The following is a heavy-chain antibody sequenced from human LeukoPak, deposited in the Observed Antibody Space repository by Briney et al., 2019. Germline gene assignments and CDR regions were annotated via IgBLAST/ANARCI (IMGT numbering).Heavy chain of an antibody. D-gene: IGHD4-17*01. V-gene: IGHV4-30-2*01. Sequence: SQTLSLTCTVSGGSISSGGHSWSWIRQPPGKGLEWIGYIYHSGSGSTYYNPSLKSRVTISIDKSKNQFSLKLNSVTAADTAVYYCARGRYGDYAYWGQGTLVTVSS. J-gene: IGHJ4*02. CDR1: GGSISSGGHS. CDR2: IYHSGSGST. CDR3: ARGRYGDYAY.